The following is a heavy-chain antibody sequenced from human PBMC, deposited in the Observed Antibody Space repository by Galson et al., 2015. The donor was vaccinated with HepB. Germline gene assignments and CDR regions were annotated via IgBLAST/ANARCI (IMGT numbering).Heavy chain of an antibody. CDR2: ISYDGSNK. V-gene: IGHV3-30-3*01. J-gene: IGHJ4*02. Sequence: SLRLSCAASGFTFSSYAMHWVRQAPGKGLEWVAVISYDGSNKYYADSVKGRFTISRDNSKNTLYLQMNSLRAEDTAVYYCARELEGEVGATFFDYWGQGTLVTVSS. CDR1: GFTFSSYA. CDR3: ARELEGEVGATFFDY. D-gene: IGHD1-26*01.